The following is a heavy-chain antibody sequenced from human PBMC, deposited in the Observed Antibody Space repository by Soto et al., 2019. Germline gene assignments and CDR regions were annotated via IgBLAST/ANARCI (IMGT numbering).Heavy chain of an antibody. Sequence: ASVKVSCKASGYTFTSYGISWVRQAPGQGLEWMGWISAYNGNTNYAQKLQGRVTMTTDTSTSTAYMELRSLRSDDTAVYYCARDRRYDTYCTGGSCYFVDVWDKETTVTVSS. J-gene: IGHJ6*04. CDR1: GYTFTSYG. V-gene: IGHV1-18*04. D-gene: IGHD2-15*01. CDR2: ISAYNGNT. CDR3: ARDRRYDTYCTGGSCYFVDV.